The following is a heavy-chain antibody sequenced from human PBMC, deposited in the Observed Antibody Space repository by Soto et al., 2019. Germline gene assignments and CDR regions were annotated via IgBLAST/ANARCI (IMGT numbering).Heavy chain of an antibody. Sequence: QVQLVQSGAEVKKPGASVKVSCKASGYTFTSYDINWVRQATGQGLEWMGWMNPNSGNTGYAQKFQGRVTMTRNTSISTAYMELSSLRSEDTAVYYCAIPLRYFGWLGTYYGMDVWGQGTTVTVSS. CDR1: GYTFTSYD. CDR2: MNPNSGNT. CDR3: AIPLRYFGWLGTYYGMDV. V-gene: IGHV1-8*01. J-gene: IGHJ6*02. D-gene: IGHD3-9*01.